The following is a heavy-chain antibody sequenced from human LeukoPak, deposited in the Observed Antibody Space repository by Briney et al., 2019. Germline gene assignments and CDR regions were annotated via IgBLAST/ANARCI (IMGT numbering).Heavy chain of an antibody. D-gene: IGHD6-19*01. J-gene: IGHJ2*01. V-gene: IGHV4-30-2*01. CDR1: GGSISSGGYS. Sequence: SQTLSLTCAVSGGSISSGGYSWSWIRQPPGKGLEWIGYIYHSGSTNYNPSLKSRVTISVDMSKNQFSLKQTSVTAADTAVYYCARYGGAVAGTTWYFNLWGRGTLVTVSS. CDR3: ARYGGAVAGTTWYFNL. CDR2: IYHSGST.